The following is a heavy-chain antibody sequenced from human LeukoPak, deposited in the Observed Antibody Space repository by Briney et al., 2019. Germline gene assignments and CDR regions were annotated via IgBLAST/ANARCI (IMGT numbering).Heavy chain of an antibody. CDR2: IIPIFGTA. V-gene: IGHV1-69*13. CDR3: TTRSCGAGACSSSFYYYYGLHF. D-gene: IGHD3-16*01. CDR1: GDSISKFA. J-gene: IGHJ6*02. Sequence: GALVKVSCKASGDSISKFAVSWVRQAPGQGLQWMGGIIPIFGTADYAQKFQGRVTITADEATSTTYMELSSLKSEDTAIYYCTTRSCGAGACSSSFYYYYGLHFWGQGTTVSVSS.